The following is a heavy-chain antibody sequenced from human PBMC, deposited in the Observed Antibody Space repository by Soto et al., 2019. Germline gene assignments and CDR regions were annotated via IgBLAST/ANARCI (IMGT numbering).Heavy chain of an antibody. J-gene: IGHJ6*02. Sequence: PSETLSLTCTVSGDSSVSSSSYYWGWIRQPPGKGLEWIGSIYYTGNTFYSPSFSSRLTISVDTSKSQFSLKLRSVTAADTATYYCASEVSSTDGMDVWGQGTTVTVSS. V-gene: IGHV4-39*01. CDR3: ASEVSSTDGMDV. D-gene: IGHD2-15*01. CDR2: IYYTGNT. CDR1: GDSSVSSSSYY.